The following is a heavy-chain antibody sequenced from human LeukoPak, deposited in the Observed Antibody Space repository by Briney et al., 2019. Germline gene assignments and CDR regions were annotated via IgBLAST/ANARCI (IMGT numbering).Heavy chain of an antibody. J-gene: IGHJ4*02. CDR3: ARRLGGSGSYYY. D-gene: IGHD3-10*01. CDR1: GGSISSSIYY. V-gene: IGHV4-39*01. Sequence: PSETLSLTCSVSGGSISSSIYYWGWIRQPPGKGLEWISSIYYSGSTYYNPSLKSRVTISVDTSKNQFSLKLRSVTAADTAVYYCARRLGGSGSYYYWGQGTLVTVSS. CDR2: IYYSGST.